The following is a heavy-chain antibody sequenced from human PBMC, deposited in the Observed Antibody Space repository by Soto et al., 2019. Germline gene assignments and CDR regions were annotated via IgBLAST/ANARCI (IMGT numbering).Heavy chain of an antibody. CDR2: VYFSGST. CDR1: GGSISSYY. Sequence: SETLSLTCTISGGSISSYYWSWIRQTPGKGLEWIGYVYFSGSTNYNPSLKSRVLISIDTSRNQFSLKLNSVTAADTAVYYCARARIYDFWSGYYRHYYGMDVWGQGTTVTVSS. J-gene: IGHJ6*02. D-gene: IGHD3-3*01. CDR3: ARARIYDFWSGYYRHYYGMDV. V-gene: IGHV4-59*01.